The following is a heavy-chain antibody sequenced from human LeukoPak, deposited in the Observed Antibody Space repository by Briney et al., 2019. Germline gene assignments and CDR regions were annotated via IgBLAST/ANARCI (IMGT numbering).Heavy chain of an antibody. J-gene: IGHJ3*02. D-gene: IGHD5-18*01. CDR1: CGSFSGYC. V-gene: IGHV4-34*01. Sequence: SETLSLIRAVYCGSFSGYCCSCIRQPPGKGLEWMVEINHSGSTNYNPSLKSRITISVDTSKNQFSLKLSSVTAADTAVYYCVRDIGYWNAFDIWGQGTMVTVSS. CDR2: INHSGST. CDR3: VRDIGYWNAFDI.